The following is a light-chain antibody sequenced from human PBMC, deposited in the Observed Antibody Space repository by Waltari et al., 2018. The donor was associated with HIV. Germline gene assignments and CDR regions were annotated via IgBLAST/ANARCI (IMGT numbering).Light chain of an antibody. V-gene: IGLV1-51*02. Sequence: SVLTQPPSVSAAPGQRVTISCSGSSSNIGKNYVSWYQQVPRTAPKLLIYENTKRPSGIPDRFSGSKSGTSATLGITGLQTGDEADYYCETWDSSLSAGVFGGGTKVTVL. J-gene: IGLJ2*01. CDR1: SSNIGKNY. CDR2: ENT. CDR3: ETWDSSLSAGV.